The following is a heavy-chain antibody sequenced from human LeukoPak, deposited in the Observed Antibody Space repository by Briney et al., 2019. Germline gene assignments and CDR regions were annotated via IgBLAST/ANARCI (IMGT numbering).Heavy chain of an antibody. Sequence: ASVKVSCKASGYTFTSYDINWVRQATGQGPEWMGWMNPNSGNTGYAQKFQGRVTITRNTSISTAYMELSSLRSEDTAVYYCARGLLLRYFDWLFYYYYYYMDVWGKGTTVTVSS. CDR3: ARGLLLRYFDWLFYYYYYYMDV. D-gene: IGHD3-9*01. CDR2: MNPNSGNT. CDR1: GYTFTSYD. J-gene: IGHJ6*03. V-gene: IGHV1-8*03.